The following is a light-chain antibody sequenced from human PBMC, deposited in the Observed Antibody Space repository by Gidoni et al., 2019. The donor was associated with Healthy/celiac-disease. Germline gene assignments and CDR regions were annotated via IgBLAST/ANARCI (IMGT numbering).Light chain of an antibody. CDR1: QSVLYSSNNKNY. Sequence: DIVMTQSPDSLAVSLCERATINCKSSQSVLYSSNNKNYLAWYQQKPGQPPKLLIYWASTRESGVPDRFSGSGFGTDFTLTISSLQAEDVAVYYCQQYYSTPYTFGQGTKLEIK. CDR3: QQYYSTPYT. CDR2: WAS. J-gene: IGKJ2*01. V-gene: IGKV4-1*01.